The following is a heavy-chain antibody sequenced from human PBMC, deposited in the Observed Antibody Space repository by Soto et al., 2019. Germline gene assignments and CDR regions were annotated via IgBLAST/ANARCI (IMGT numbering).Heavy chain of an antibody. J-gene: IGHJ5*01. D-gene: IGHD7-27*01. CDR3: ARGRYCLTGRCFPNWFDS. V-gene: IGHV4-30-4*01. CDR2: IYKSATT. CDR1: GDSISNLDYF. Sequence: SETLSLTCSVSGDSISNLDYFWAWIRQPPGQALEYIGYIYKSATTYYNPSFESRVAISVDTSKSQFSLNVTSVTAADTAVYFCARGRYCLTGRCFPNWFDSWGQGALDTVSS.